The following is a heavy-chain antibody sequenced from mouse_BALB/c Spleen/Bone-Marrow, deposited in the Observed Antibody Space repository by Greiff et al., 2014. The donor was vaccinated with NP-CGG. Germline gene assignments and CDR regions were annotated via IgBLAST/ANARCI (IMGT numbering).Heavy chain of an antibody. D-gene: IGHD1-1*01. CDR3: ARTYGSSYFVY. CDR1: GYAFSSSW. Sequence: VQLQQSGPELVKPGASVKISCRASGYAFSSSWMNWVKRRPGQGLEWIGRIYPGDGDTNYNGKFKGKATLTADKSSSTAYMQLSSLTSVDSAVYFCARTYGSSYFVYWGQGTLVTVSA. V-gene: IGHV1-82*01. CDR2: IYPGDGDT. J-gene: IGHJ3*01.